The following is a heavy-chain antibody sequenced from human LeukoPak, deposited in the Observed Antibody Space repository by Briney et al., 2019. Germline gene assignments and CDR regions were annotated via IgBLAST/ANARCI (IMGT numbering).Heavy chain of an antibody. V-gene: IGHV3-21*01. CDR2: ISSSSSYI. J-gene: IGHJ6*03. CDR3: ARDCQWFGELLYYMDV. CDR1: GFTFSSYS. Sequence: GGSLRLSCAASGFTFSSYSMNWVRQAPGKGLEWVSSISSSSSYIYYADSVEGRFTISRDNAKNSLYLQMNSLRAEDTAVYYCARDCQWFGELLYYMDVWGKGTTVTVSS. D-gene: IGHD3-10*01.